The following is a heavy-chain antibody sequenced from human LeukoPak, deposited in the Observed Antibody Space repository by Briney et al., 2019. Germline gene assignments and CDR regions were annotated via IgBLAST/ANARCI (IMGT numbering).Heavy chain of an antibody. D-gene: IGHD3-10*01. CDR2: IGAYNGNT. V-gene: IGHV1-18*04. J-gene: IGHJ5*02. CDR1: GYTFTSYG. Sequence: ASVKVSCKASGYTFTSYGISWVRQAPGQGLEWMGWIGAYNGNTNYAQKLQGRVTMTTDTSTSTAYMELRSLRSDDTAVYYCARAMVRGVITLWFDPWGQGTLVTVSS. CDR3: ARAMVRGVITLWFDP.